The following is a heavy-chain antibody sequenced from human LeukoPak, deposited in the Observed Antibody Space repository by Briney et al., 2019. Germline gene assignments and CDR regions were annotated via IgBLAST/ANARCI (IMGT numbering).Heavy chain of an antibody. CDR3: ARSPDYDSTGYDY. D-gene: IGHD3-22*01. Sequence: SETLSLTCTVSGGSISSGGYYWSWIRQHPGKGLEWIGYIYYSGSTYYNPSLKSRVTISVDTSKNQFSLKLSSVTAADTAVYYCARSPDYDSTGYDYWGQGTLVTVSS. CDR1: GGSISSGGYY. V-gene: IGHV4-31*03. CDR2: IYYSGST. J-gene: IGHJ4*02.